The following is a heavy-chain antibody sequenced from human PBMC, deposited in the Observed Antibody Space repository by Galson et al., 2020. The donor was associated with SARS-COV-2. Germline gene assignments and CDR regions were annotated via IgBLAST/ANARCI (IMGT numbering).Heavy chain of an antibody. D-gene: IGHD3-22*01. CDR3: ARRGYYYDSSGPGRNDACDI. Sequence: ETSETLSLTCTVSGGSISSYYWSWIRQPPGKGLEWIGYIYYSGSTNYNPSLKSRVTISVDTSKNQFSLKLSSVTAADTAVYYCARRGYYYDSSGPGRNDACDIWGQGTMVTVSS. V-gene: IGHV4-59*08. CDR2: IYYSGST. J-gene: IGHJ3*02. CDR1: GGSISSYY.